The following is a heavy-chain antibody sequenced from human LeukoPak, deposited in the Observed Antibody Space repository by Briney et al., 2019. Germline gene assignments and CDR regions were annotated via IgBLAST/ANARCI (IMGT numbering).Heavy chain of an antibody. V-gene: IGHV4-59*01. CDR2: IYYSGST. J-gene: IGHJ4*02. CDR3: ARDDPAMVRGAGFDY. Sequence: SETLSLTCTVSGGSISSYYWSWIRQPPGKGLEWIGYIYYSGSTNYNPSLKSRVTISVDTSKNQFSLKLSSVTAADTAVYYCARDDPAMVRGAGFDYWGQGTLVTVSS. CDR1: GGSISSYY. D-gene: IGHD3-10*01.